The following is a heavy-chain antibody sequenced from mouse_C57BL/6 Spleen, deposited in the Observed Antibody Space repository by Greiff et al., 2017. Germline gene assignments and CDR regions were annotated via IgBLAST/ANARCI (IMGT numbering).Heavy chain of an antibody. CDR1: GYAFSSSW. D-gene: IGHD1-1*01. CDR3: ARGNYYGSNYWYFDV. CDR2: IYPGDGDT. V-gene: IGHV1-82*01. Sequence: VQLKESGPELVKPGASVKISCKASGYAFSSSWMNWVKQRPGKGLEWIGRIYPGDGDTNYNGKFKGKATLTADKSSSTAYMQLSSLTSEDSAVYFCARGNYYGSNYWYFDVWGTGTTVTVSS. J-gene: IGHJ1*03.